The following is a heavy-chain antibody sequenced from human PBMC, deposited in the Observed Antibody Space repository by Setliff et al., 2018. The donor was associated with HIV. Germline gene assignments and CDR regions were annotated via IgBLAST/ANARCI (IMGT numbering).Heavy chain of an antibody. CDR2: IYTSGST. V-gene: IGHV4-61*01. Sequence: SETLSLTCTVSGGSINNDIYFWSWIRQYPGKGLEWIGYIYTSGSTNYNPSLKSRVTISVDTSKNQFSLKLSSVTAADTAVYYCARDRYTWNYGKNYMDVWGKGTTVTVSS. CDR1: GGSINNDIYF. CDR3: ARDRYTWNYGKNYMDV. D-gene: IGHD1-7*01. J-gene: IGHJ6*03.